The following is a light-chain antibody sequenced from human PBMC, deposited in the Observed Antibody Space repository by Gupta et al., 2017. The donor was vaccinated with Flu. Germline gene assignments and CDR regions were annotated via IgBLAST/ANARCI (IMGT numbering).Light chain of an antibody. CDR1: NSDIGSYNL. J-gene: IGLJ2*01. CDR3: CSYAGRHTFMV. Sequence: QSALTQPAPASASPGQSTTISCTGTNSDIGSYNLVSWYQQHPGRAPKLIISEVTKRSPGVSNRFSGSKSGYTASLTISGLQAEDEADYHCCSYAGRHTFMVFGGGTKLTVL. CDR2: EVT. V-gene: IGLV2-23*02.